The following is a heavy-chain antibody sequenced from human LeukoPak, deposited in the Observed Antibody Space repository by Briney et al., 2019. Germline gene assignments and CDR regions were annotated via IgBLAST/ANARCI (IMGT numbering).Heavy chain of an antibody. D-gene: IGHD1-1*01. V-gene: IGHV3-66*01. CDR3: ARGGLETAVKYFFDY. CDR1: GFTVSSNY. CDR2: IYRGGST. Sequence: PGGSLRLSCAVSGFTVSSNYVSWVRQAPGKGLEWVSTIYRGGSTYYADSVKGRFTISRDNSKNTVYLQINTLRVEDTAVYYCARGGLETAVKYFFDYWGQGTLITVSS. J-gene: IGHJ4*02.